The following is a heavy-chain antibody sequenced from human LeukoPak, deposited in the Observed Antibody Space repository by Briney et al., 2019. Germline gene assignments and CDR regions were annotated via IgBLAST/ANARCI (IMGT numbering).Heavy chain of an antibody. D-gene: IGHD6-13*01. CDR3: ARMSSSWPTADAFDI. J-gene: IGHJ3*02. V-gene: IGHV4-34*01. CDR2: INHSGST. Sequence: SETLSLTCAVYGGSFSGYYWSWIRQPPGKGLEWIGEINHSGSTNYNPSLKSRVTISVDTSKNQFSLKLSSVTAADTAVYYCARMSSSWPTADAFDIWGQGTMVTVSS. CDR1: GGSFSGYY.